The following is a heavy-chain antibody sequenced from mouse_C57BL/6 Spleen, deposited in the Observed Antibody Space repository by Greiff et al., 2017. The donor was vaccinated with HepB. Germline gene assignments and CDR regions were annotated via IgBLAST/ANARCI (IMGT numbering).Heavy chain of an antibody. Sequence: EVMLVESGGGLVKPGGSLKLSCAASGFTFSDYGMHWVRQAPEKGLEWVAYISSGSSTIYYADTVTGRFTISRDNAKNTLFLQMTSLRSADTAMYYCARPSLIYAMDYWGQGTSVTVSS. CDR2: ISSGSSTI. CDR1: GFTFSDYG. CDR3: ARPSLIYAMDY. V-gene: IGHV5-17*01. J-gene: IGHJ4*01. D-gene: IGHD6-1*01.